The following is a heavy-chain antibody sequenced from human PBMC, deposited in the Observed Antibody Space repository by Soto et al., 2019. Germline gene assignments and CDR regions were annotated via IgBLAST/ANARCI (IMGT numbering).Heavy chain of an antibody. CDR3: VKAREMHRTRYWFDP. J-gene: IGHJ5*02. Sequence: LRLSCSASGFTFSSYAMHWVRQAPGKGLEYVSAISSNGGSTYYAYSVKGRFTISRDNSKNTLYLQMSSLRAEDTAVYYCVKAREMHRTRYWFDPWGQGTLVTVS. CDR2: ISSNGGST. V-gene: IGHV3-64D*06. CDR1: GFTFSSYA.